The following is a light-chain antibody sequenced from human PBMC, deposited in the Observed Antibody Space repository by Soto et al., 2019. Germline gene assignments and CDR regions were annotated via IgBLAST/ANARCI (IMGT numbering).Light chain of an antibody. CDR2: DAS. V-gene: IGKV3-11*01. CDR3: QQRSNWPLT. J-gene: IGKJ4*01. Sequence: PQSPSTLSESPGGRATLSCRASQSVSSYLAWYQQKPGQAPRLLIYDASNRATGIPARFSGSGSGTDFTLTISSLEPEDFAVYYCQQRSNWPLTFGGGTKVDI. CDR1: QSVSSY.